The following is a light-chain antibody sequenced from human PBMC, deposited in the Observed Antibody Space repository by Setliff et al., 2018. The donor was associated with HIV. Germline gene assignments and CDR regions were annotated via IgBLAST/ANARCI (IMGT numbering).Light chain of an antibody. V-gene: IGLV2-11*01. CDR3: CSYAGSYTSYVL. CDR1: SSDVGGYNY. CDR2: DVN. J-gene: IGLJ2*01. Sequence: QSALAQPASVSGSPGQSITISCTGTSSDVGGYNYVSWYQQHPDKAPKLMIYDVNKRPSGVPDRFSGSKSGNTASLTISGLQAEDEADYYCCSYAGSYTSYVLFGGGTKGTVL.